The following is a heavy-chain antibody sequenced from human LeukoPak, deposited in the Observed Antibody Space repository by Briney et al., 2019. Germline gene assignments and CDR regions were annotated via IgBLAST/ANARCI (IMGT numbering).Heavy chain of an antibody. J-gene: IGHJ6*04. CDR3: ARTPRVYYYYGMDV. Sequence: SETLSLTCTVSGGSISSYYWSWIRQPPGKGLEWVGYIYYSGSTNYNPSLKSRVTISVDTSKNQFSLKLSSVTAADTAVYYCARTPRVYYYYGMDVWGEGTTVTVSS. V-gene: IGHV4-59*01. CDR2: IYYSGST. D-gene: IGHD2-15*01. CDR1: GGSISSYY.